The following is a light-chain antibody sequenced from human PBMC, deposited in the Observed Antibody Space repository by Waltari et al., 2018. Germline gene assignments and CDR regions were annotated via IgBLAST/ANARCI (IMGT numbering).Light chain of an antibody. J-gene: IGKJ4*01. V-gene: IGKV2-29*02. CDR1: QNLLHRFGNTY. Sequence: EIVMTQTPLSLSVIPGQSASISCKSSQNLLHRFGNTYLYWYVQKAGQSPRLLLYEVSMQFSGVPDRFRGSGSGTEFTLTISRVEAEDVGIYYCMQGVHLLSFGGGTKVEVK. CDR2: EVS. CDR3: MQGVHLLS.